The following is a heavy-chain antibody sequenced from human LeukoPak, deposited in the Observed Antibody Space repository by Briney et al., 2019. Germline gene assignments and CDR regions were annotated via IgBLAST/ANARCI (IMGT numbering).Heavy chain of an antibody. Sequence: PSETLSLTCTVSGDSISSGSYYWGWIRQPPGKGLEWIGSIFYSGSTFYNPSLKSRVTISVDTSKNQFSLRVSSVTAADTAVYYCARHLNNCGDDCYIFDYWGQGTLVTVSS. D-gene: IGHD2-21*01. J-gene: IGHJ4*02. V-gene: IGHV4-39*01. CDR3: ARHLNNCGDDCYIFDY. CDR2: IFYSGST. CDR1: GDSISSGSYY.